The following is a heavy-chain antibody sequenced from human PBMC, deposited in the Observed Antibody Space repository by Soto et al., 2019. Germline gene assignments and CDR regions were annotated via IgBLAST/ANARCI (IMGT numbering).Heavy chain of an antibody. Sequence: GSLILSCAASGFTFSNFVMSWVRHIPGKGLHWVSGITGSGGRAYYADSVRGRFTISRDNSRNTLYLQMSRLGAEDTAMYHCAFLLGQKYYTMDVWGQGRTV. CDR1: GFTFSNFV. CDR3: AFLLGQKYYTMDV. J-gene: IGHJ6*02. V-gene: IGHV3-23*01. CDR2: ITGSGGRA.